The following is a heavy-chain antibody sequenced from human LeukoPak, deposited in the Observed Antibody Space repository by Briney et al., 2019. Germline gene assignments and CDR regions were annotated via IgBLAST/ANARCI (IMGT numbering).Heavy chain of an antibody. D-gene: IGHD4-23*01. J-gene: IGHJ3*02. Sequence: GGSLRLSCAASGFTFSDYYMSWIRQAPGKGLEWVSYISSSGSTIYYADSVKGRFTISRDNSKNILYLQMNSLRVEDTAVYFCARGYGGNSAAFDIWGQGTMVTVSS. CDR3: ARGYGGNSAAFDI. CDR1: GFTFSDYY. V-gene: IGHV3-11*04. CDR2: ISSSGSTI.